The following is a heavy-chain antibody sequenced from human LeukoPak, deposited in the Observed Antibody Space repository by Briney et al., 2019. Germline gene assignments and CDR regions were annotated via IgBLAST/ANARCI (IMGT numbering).Heavy chain of an antibody. V-gene: IGHV4-4*07. CDR1: GGSISSYY. J-gene: IGHJ6*03. CDR2: IYTSGST. Sequence: SETLSLTCTVSGGSISSYYWSWIRQPAGKGLEWIGRIYTSGSTNYNPSLKSRVTMSVDTSKNQFSLKLSSVTAADTAVYYCAREDPLVRKYQLPKWGPRCMDVWGKGTTVTVSS. CDR3: AREDPLVRKYQLPKWGPRCMDV. D-gene: IGHD2-2*01.